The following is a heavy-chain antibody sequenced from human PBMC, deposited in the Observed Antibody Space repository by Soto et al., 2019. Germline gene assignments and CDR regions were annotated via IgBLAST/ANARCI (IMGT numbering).Heavy chain of an antibody. Sequence: PGGSLRLSCAASGFTFDDYAMHWVRQAPGKGLEWVSGISWNSGSIGYADSVKGRFTISRDNAKNSLYLQMNSLRAEDTAMYYCARPHDSSGPDDAFDIWGQGTMVTVSS. J-gene: IGHJ3*02. CDR2: ISWNSGSI. D-gene: IGHD3-22*01. CDR1: GFTFDDYA. CDR3: ARPHDSSGPDDAFDI. V-gene: IGHV3-9*01.